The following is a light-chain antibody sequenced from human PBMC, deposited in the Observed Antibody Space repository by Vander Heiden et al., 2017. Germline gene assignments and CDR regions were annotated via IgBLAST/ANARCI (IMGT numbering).Light chain of an antibody. CDR2: EVT. V-gene: IGLV2-14*01. CDR3: CSYTGSSTPFI. J-gene: IGLJ2*01. CDR1: SSDVGSYNF. Sequence: PMTQLASVSGSPGQSSTIYGTGSSSDVGSYNFVSLYQQHPGKAPKVMSYEVTNRPSGVSNRFSGSKSGNTASLTISGLPAEAEADYYCCSYTGSSTPFIFGGGTRLTVL.